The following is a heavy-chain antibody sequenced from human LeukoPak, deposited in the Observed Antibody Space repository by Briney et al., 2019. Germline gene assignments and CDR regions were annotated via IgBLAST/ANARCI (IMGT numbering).Heavy chain of an antibody. J-gene: IGHJ4*02. Sequence: SETLSLTCTVSGGSISNYYWNWIRQPPGKGLEWIGYVYYSGGTNYNPSLESRATISLDTSKNQFSLKLTSVTAADTAVYYCARTRVPAAPNFDYWGQGTLVTVSS. CDR3: ARTRVPAAPNFDY. V-gene: IGHV4-59*01. CDR2: VYYSGGT. CDR1: GGSISNYY. D-gene: IGHD2-2*01.